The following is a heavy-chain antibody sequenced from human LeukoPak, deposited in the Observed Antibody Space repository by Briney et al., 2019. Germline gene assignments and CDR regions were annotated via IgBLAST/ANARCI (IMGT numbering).Heavy chain of an antibody. CDR3: ARFVNHGSSSPVTVPYFDY. V-gene: IGHV1-69*13. J-gene: IGHJ4*02. D-gene: IGHD6-6*01. CDR1: GGTFSSYA. Sequence: ASVKVSCKASGGTFSSYAISWVRQAPGQGLEWMGGIIPIFGTANYAQKFQGRVTITADESTSTAYMELSSLRSEDTAVYYCARFVNHGSSSPVTVPYFDYWGQGTLVTVSS. CDR2: IIPIFGTA.